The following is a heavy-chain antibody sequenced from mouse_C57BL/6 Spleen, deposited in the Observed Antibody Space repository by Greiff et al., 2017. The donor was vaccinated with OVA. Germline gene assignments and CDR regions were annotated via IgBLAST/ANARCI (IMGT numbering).Heavy chain of an antibody. CDR1: GFTFSDYG. Sequence: EVMLVESGGGLVKPGGSLKLSCAASGFTFSDYGMHWVRQAPEKGLEWVAYISSGSSTIYYADTVKGRFTISRDNAKNTLFLQMTSLRSEDTAMYHCARNDYGGYAMDYWGQGTSVTVSS. CDR3: ARNDYGGYAMDY. V-gene: IGHV5-17*01. CDR2: ISSGSSTI. D-gene: IGHD2-4*01. J-gene: IGHJ4*01.